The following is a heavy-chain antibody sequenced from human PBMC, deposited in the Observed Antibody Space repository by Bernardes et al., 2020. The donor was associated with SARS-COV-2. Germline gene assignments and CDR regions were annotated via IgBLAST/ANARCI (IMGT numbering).Heavy chain of an antibody. CDR1: GFTVNIYS. CDR3: ARDGYSREGHNQAYDL. CDR2: ISSSSSTI. J-gene: IGHJ3*01. D-gene: IGHD5-18*01. V-gene: IGHV3-48*01. Sequence: GGSLRLSCAASGFTVNIYSLNWVRQAPGKGLEWVSYISSSSSTIYYADSVKGRFTISRDNAKNSLYLQMNNLRPEDTAVYFCARDGYSREGHNQAYDLWGQGTMVTVSS.